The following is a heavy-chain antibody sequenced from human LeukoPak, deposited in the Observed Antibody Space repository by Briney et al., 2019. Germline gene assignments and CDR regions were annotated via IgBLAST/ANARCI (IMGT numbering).Heavy chain of an antibody. Sequence: PGGSLRLSCAASGFTFDDYGMSWVRQAPGKGLEWVSGINWNGGSTGYADSVKGRFTISRDNAKNSLYLQMNSLRAEDTALYHCARQSKWHDYYYMDVWGKGTTVTISS. V-gene: IGHV3-20*01. CDR3: ARQSKWHDYYYMDV. J-gene: IGHJ6*03. CDR2: INWNGGST. CDR1: GFTFDDYG. D-gene: IGHD5-12*01.